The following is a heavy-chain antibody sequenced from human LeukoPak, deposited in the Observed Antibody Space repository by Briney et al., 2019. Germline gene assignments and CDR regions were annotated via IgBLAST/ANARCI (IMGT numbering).Heavy chain of an antibody. J-gene: IGHJ4*02. Sequence: SVKVSCKASGGTFSSYAISWVRQAPGQGLEWMGGIIPIFGTANYAQKFQGRVTITADESTSTAYMELSSLRSEDTAVYYCASYHRWAAGYFDYWGQGTLVTVSS. CDR2: IIPIFGTA. D-gene: IGHD6-13*01. CDR1: GGTFSSYA. CDR3: ASYHRWAAGYFDY. V-gene: IGHV1-69*13.